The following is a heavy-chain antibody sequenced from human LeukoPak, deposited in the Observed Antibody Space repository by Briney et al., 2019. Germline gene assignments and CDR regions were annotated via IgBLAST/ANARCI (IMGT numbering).Heavy chain of an antibody. CDR2: ISYDGSNK. J-gene: IGHJ4*02. D-gene: IGHD4-23*01. V-gene: IGHV3-30*03. Sequence: GRSLTLSCAASGFTFSSYGMHWVRQAPGKGLEWVAVISYDGSNKYYADSVKGRFTISRDNSKNTLYLQMNSLRAEDTAVYYCASESSTVGYYWGQGTLVTVSS. CDR1: GFTFSSYG. CDR3: ASESSTVGYY.